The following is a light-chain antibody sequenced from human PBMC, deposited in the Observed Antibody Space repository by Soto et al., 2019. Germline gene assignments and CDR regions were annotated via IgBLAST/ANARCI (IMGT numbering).Light chain of an antibody. CDR3: QQYSSSTT. CDR2: GAS. J-gene: IGKJ1*01. Sequence: DIQMTQSPSTLSASVGDRVTISFRASRSISPWLAWYQQKPGKPPKLLIYGASSLAAGVPSRFSGSGSGTDFTLTISSLQPDDFASYYCQQYSSSTTFGQGTKVDI. V-gene: IGKV1-5*01. CDR1: RSISPW.